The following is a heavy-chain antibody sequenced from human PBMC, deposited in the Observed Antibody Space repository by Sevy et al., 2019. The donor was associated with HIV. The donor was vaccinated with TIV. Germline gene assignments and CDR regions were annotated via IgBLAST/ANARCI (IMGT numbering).Heavy chain of an antibody. CDR2: IGHNGDNT. D-gene: IGHD3-10*02. CDR1: GFTFSNYA. V-gene: IGHV3-23*01. CDR3: AKGVRLGGPIYYGMDV. Sequence: GGSLRLSCVASGFTFSNYATTWVRQTPGKGLEWVSGIGHNGDNTHHAGSVKGRFSISRDNSKNTLDLQMNSLRAEDTAVYYCAKGVRLGGPIYYGMDVWGQRTTVTVSS. J-gene: IGHJ6*02.